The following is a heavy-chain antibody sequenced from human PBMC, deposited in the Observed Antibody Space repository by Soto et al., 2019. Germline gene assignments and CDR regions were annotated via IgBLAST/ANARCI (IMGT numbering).Heavy chain of an antibody. D-gene: IGHD5-12*01. CDR1: GYTFTNYY. V-gene: IGHV1-46*01. Sequence: QVQLVQSGAEVKKPGASVKVSCRASGYTFTNYYMHWVRQAPGQGLEWMGIIHPNVGSTSYAKKFKGRVTLTRDTSTSTGDRELTSLRSDDTAVYYWVREWLLLNDRPDQYYGLDVWGQGTTVIVSS. CDR2: IHPNVGST. CDR3: VREWLLLNDRPDQYYGLDV. J-gene: IGHJ6*02.